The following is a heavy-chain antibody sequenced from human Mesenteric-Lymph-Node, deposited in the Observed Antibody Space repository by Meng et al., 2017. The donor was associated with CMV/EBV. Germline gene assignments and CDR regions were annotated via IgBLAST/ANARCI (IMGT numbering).Heavy chain of an antibody. V-gene: IGHV3-73*01. CDR2: IRNRANSYAT. Sequence: ASGFTFSGSPIYWVRQASGKVLEWVGRIRNRANSYATAYAASVKGRFTISRDDSKNTAYLQMNSLKTEDTAVYYCSSRLCGGDCLEYWGQGTLVTVSS. J-gene: IGHJ4*02. CDR3: SSRLCGGDCLEY. D-gene: IGHD2-21*01. CDR1: GFTFSGSP.